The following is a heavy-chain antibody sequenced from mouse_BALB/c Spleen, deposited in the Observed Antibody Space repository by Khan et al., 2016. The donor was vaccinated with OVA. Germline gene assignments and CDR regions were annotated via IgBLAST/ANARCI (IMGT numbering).Heavy chain of an antibody. D-gene: IGHD2-10*01. Sequence: QIQLVQSGPELKKPGETVKISCKASGYTFTNYGMNWVKQSPGKALKWMGWINTYTGEPTYADDFKGRFVFSLESSTSTAYLQINNLKNEDTATYFCTRPPYFSCTLDYWGQGTSVTVSS. V-gene: IGHV9-3-1*01. J-gene: IGHJ4*01. CDR2: INTYTGEP. CDR3: TRPPYFSCTLDY. CDR1: GYTFTNYG.